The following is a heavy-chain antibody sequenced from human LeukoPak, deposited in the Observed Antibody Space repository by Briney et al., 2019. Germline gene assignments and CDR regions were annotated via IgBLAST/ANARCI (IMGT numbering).Heavy chain of an antibody. Sequence: PSETLSLTCSISGYSISSGYFWGWIRQPPGKGLEWIGNIHHDGITYYNPSLKSRATISVDTSKNQSSLKLSPVTAADTAVYYCARHAYAGWLVIDYWGQGTLVTVSS. D-gene: IGHD6-19*01. CDR2: IHHDGIT. CDR1: GYSISSGYF. J-gene: IGHJ4*02. V-gene: IGHV4-38-2*02. CDR3: ARHAYAGWLVIDY.